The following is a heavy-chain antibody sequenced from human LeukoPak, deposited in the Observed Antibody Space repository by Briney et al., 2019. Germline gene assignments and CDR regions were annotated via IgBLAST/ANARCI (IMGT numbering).Heavy chain of an antibody. V-gene: IGHV3-66*02. CDR2: IYSGGST. D-gene: IGHD2/OR15-2a*01. CDR1: GFTVSSNY. CDR3: ARDPGGPLSRQFHY. J-gene: IGHJ4*02. Sequence: GGSLRLSCAASGFTVSSNYMSWVRQAPGKGLEWVSVIYSGGSTYYEDSVKGRFTISRDNSKSTLYLQMNSLRAEDTAVYYCARDPGGPLSRQFHYWGQGTLVTVSS.